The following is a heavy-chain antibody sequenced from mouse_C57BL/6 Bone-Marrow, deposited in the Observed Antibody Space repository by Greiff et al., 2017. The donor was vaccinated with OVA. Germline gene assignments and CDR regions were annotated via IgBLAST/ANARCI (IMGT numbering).Heavy chain of an antibody. Sequence: VQLQQSGAELVKPGASVKLSCTASGFTIKDYYMHWVKQRPEQGLEWIGRIDPEDGETNYVPTFQGKATITEDTSSNTAYLQLSSLASENTAVDYGGPVLPNYYAMDYWGQGTSVTVSS. CDR3: GPVLPNYYAMDY. J-gene: IGHJ4*01. CDR1: GFTIKDYY. V-gene: IGHV14-2*01. CDR2: IDPEDGET. D-gene: IGHD5-5*01.